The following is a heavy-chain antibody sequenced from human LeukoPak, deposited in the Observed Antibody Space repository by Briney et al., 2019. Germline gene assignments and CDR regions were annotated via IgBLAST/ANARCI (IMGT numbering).Heavy chain of an antibody. CDR3: ASKTSCSD. Sequence: GSLRLSCAASGFNFISYSMNWVRQAPGTGLEWVSSISSSSSYIYYADSVKGRFTISRDNAQNSLYLRMNIPRADDTAVYYCASKTSCSDWGQGTLVTVSS. D-gene: IGHD6-19*01. J-gene: IGHJ4*02. CDR2: ISSSSSYI. V-gene: IGHV3-21*01. CDR1: GFNFISYS.